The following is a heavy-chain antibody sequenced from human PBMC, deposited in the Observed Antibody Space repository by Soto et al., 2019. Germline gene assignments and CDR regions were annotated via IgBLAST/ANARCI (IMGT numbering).Heavy chain of an antibody. CDR3: TSGGGVVGGY. Sequence: EVQLVESGGGLVQPGGSLKLSCAASGFTFSGSAMHWVRQASGKGLEWVGRIRSKANSYATPYAASVKGRFTISRDDSKNTAYLQMNSLKTEDTAVYYCTSGGGVVGGYWGQGTLVTVSS. CDR2: IRSKANSYAT. J-gene: IGHJ4*02. CDR1: GFTFSGSA. V-gene: IGHV3-73*01. D-gene: IGHD3-3*01.